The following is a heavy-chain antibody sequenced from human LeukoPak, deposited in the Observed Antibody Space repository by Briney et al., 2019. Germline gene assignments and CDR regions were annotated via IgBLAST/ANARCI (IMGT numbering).Heavy chain of an antibody. CDR1: GFTFNSHW. D-gene: IGHD2-2*01. J-gene: IGHJ4*02. V-gene: IGHV3-7*01. CDR3: ARSLSSPVTNY. Sequence: HPGGSLRLSCAASGFTFNSHWMNWVRQAPGKGLEWVANLNKDGGEKYYVDSVKGRFTISRDNAKNTVYLQISSLRAEDTAVYYCARSLSSPVTNYWGQGTLVTVSS. CDR2: LNKDGGEK.